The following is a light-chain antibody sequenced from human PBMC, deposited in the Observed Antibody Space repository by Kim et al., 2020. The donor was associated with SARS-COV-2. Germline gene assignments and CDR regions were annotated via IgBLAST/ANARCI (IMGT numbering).Light chain of an antibody. CDR1: RTVISNY. CDR2: GAS. CDR3: QQYGSSSLT. J-gene: IGKJ4*01. V-gene: IGKV3-20*01. Sequence: SPGERSTLSCRARRTVISNYLAWYQQKPGQAPRFVIYGASSRATGIPDRFSGSGSRTDFTLTISRLEPEDFAVYYCQQYGSSSLTFGGGTKVDIK.